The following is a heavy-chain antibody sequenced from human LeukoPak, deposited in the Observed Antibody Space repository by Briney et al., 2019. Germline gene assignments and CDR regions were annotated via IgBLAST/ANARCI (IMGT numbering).Heavy chain of an antibody. CDR3: ARDAGSGWSSFDY. CDR1: GDSVFSNSAA. CDR2: TYYRSKWYN. V-gene: IGHV6-1*01. J-gene: IGHJ4*02. D-gene: IGHD6-19*01. Sequence: SQTLSLTCAISGDSVFSNSAAWNWIRQSPSRGLEWLGRTYYRSKWYNDYAVSMKSRITINPDTSKDQFSLQLNSVTPEDTALYYCARDAGSGWSSFDYWGQGTLVTVSS.